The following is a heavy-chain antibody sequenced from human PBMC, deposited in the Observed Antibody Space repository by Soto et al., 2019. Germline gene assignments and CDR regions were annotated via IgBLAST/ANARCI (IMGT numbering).Heavy chain of an antibody. D-gene: IGHD6-19*01. J-gene: IGHJ6*02. CDR2: IKQDGSEK. V-gene: IGHV3-7*03. CDR3: ARDTVAGTYYYYRMDV. Sequence: PGGSLRLSCAASGFTFSSYWMSWVRQAPGKGLEWVANIKQDGSEKYYVDSVKGRFTISRDNAKNSLYLQMNSLRAEDTAVYYCARDTVAGTYYYYRMDVWGQGTTVTVSS. CDR1: GFTFSSYW.